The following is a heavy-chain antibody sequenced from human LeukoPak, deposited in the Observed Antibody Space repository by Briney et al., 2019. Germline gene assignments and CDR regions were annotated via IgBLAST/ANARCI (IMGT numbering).Heavy chain of an antibody. J-gene: IGHJ4*02. D-gene: IGHD3-22*01. CDR2: IIPIFGTA. V-gene: IGHV1-69*05. CDR1: GGTFSSYA. CDR3: AGLTSYDSSGYFHY. Sequence: GASVKVSCKASGGTFSSYAISWVRQAPGQGLEWMGGIIPIFGTANYAQKFQGRVTMTRDTSTSTVYMELSSLRSEDTAVYYCAGLTSYDSSGYFHYWGQGTLVTVSS.